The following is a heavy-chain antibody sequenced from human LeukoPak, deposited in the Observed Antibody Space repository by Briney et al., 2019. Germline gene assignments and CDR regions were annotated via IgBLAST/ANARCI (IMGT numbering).Heavy chain of an antibody. D-gene: IGHD5-18*01. CDR2: IYYSGST. Sequence: SETLSLTCTVSGGSISSSSYYWGRVRQPPGKGLEWIGSIYYSGSTYYNSSLKSRVTISVDTSKNQVSLKLSSVTAADTAVYYCARLRGYSYGDFDYWGQGTLVTVSS. V-gene: IGHV4-39*01. CDR3: ARLRGYSYGDFDY. CDR1: GGSISSSSYY. J-gene: IGHJ4*02.